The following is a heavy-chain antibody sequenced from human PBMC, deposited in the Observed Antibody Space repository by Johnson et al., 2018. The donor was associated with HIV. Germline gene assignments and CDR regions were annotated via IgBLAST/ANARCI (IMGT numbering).Heavy chain of an antibody. J-gene: IGHJ3*02. Sequence: VQLVESGGGVVQPGRSLRLSCVGSGFTFSTNWMHWVRQAPGKGLVWVSRINSDGSSTSYAESVKGRFTISRDNAKNTRYLQMDSLGAEDTAVYYCARVQILADDVFNIWGQGTMVTVSS. CDR3: ARVQILADDVFNI. CDR2: INSDGSST. V-gene: IGHV3-74*02. D-gene: IGHD3-3*02. CDR1: GFTFSTNW.